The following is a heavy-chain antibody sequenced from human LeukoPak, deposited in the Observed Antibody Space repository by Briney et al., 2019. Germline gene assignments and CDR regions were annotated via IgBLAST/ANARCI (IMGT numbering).Heavy chain of an antibody. CDR1: GDSVSSNSAA. D-gene: IGHD5-18*01. J-gene: IGHJ6*02. CDR3: ARGGGYSYGYSYGMDV. CDR2: TYYRSKWYN. V-gene: IGHV6-1*01. Sequence: SQTLSLTCAISGDSVSSNSAAWNWIRQSPSRGLEWLGRTYYRSKWYNDYAVSVKSRITINPDTSKNQFSLKLSSVTAADTAVYYCARGGGYSYGYSYGMDVWGQGTTVTVSS.